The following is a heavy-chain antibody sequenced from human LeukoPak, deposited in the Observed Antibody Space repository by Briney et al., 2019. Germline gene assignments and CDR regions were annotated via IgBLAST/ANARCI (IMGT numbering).Heavy chain of an antibody. D-gene: IGHD6-19*01. CDR2: IGFRVDT. J-gene: IGHJ4*02. V-gene: IGHV3-13*01. Sequence: GSLRLSCAASGFTFIDYDMHWVRQVIGKGLEWVSAIGFRVDTHYSGSVKGRFTISRENGESSLYLQMNSLRAEDTAVYYCARGGIQVSGIDEFDYWGQGTLVTVSS. CDR3: ARGGIQVSGIDEFDY. CDR1: GFTFIDYD.